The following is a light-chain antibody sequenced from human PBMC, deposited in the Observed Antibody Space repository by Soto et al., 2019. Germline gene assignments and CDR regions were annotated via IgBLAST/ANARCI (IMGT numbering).Light chain of an antibody. Sequence: EIVLTQSPATLSLSPGERATLSCRASQSVSNFLAWYQQKPGQAPRLLIYDASSRATGIPARFSGSGSGTEFTLTTSSLEPAEFAVYYCQQRSIRPTFGQGKRLEIK. V-gene: IGKV3-11*01. CDR3: QQRSIRPT. CDR1: QSVSNF. CDR2: DAS. J-gene: IGKJ5*01.